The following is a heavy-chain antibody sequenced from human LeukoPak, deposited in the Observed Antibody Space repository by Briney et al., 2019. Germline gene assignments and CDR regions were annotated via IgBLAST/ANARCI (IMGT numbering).Heavy chain of an antibody. J-gene: IGHJ1*01. CDR2: IYHSGGT. Sequence: PSQTLSLTCAVSGGSISSGGYSWSWIRQPPGKGLEWIGYIYHSGGTYYNPSLKSRVTISVDRSKNQFSLKLSSVTAADTAVYYCARGGGPVAATHAEYFQHWGQGTLVTVSS. V-gene: IGHV4-30-2*01. CDR1: GGSISSGGYS. D-gene: IGHD2-15*01. CDR3: ARGGGPVAATHAEYFQH.